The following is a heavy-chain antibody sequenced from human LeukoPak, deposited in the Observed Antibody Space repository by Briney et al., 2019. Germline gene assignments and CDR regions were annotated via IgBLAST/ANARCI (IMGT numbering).Heavy chain of an antibody. CDR3: ARDPFGYFGSTTRWAFDL. J-gene: IGHJ3*01. CDR1: GFTFSNFG. Sequence: GGSLRLSCAASGFTFSNFGMHWVRQAPGKGLEWVALIYYDGSNAFYVDSVKGRFILSRDNSKNTMYLQMNSLRAEDTAVYFCARDPFGYFGSTTRWAFDLWGQGSMVTVSS. D-gene: IGHD3-9*01. CDR2: IYYDGSNA. V-gene: IGHV3-33*01.